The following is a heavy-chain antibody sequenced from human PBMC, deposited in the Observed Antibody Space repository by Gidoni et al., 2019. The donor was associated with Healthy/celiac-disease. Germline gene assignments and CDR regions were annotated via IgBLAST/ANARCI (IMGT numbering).Heavy chain of an antibody. J-gene: IGHJ6*02. Sequence: QVQLVESGGGVVQPGRSLRLSCAASGFTFSSYGMHWVRQAPGKGLEWVAVIWYDGSNKYYADSVKGRFTISRDNSKNTLYLQMNSLRAEDTAVYYCASVMDTAMAKDYYYYGMDVWGQGTTVTVSS. V-gene: IGHV3-33*01. CDR3: ASVMDTAMAKDYYYYGMDV. D-gene: IGHD5-18*01. CDR1: GFTFSSYG. CDR2: IWYDGSNK.